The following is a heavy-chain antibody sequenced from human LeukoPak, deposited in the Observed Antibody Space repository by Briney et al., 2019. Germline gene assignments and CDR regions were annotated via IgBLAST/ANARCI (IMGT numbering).Heavy chain of an antibody. CDR3: ARSSMAYYYYYGMDV. Sequence: SETLSLTCAVYGGSFSGCYWSWIRQPPGKGLEWIGEINHSGSTNYNPSLKSRVTISVDTSKNQFSLKLSSVTAADTAVYYCARSSMAYYYYYGMDVWGQGTTVTVSS. CDR2: INHSGST. CDR1: GGSFSGCY. D-gene: IGHD2/OR15-2a*01. J-gene: IGHJ6*02. V-gene: IGHV4-34*01.